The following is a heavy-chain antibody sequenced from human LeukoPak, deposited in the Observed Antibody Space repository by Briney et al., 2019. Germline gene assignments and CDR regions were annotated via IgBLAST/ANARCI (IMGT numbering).Heavy chain of an antibody. J-gene: IGHJ4*02. D-gene: IGHD4-17*01. CDR3: ARDTKYGDYVGYFDY. Sequence: GGSLRLSCAASGFTFSSYEMNWVRQAPGKGLEWVSYISSSGSTIYYADSVKGRFTISRDNAKNSLYLQMNSLRAEDTAVYYCARDTKYGDYVGYFDYWGQGTLVTVSS. CDR1: GFTFSSYE. CDR2: ISSSGSTI. V-gene: IGHV3-48*03.